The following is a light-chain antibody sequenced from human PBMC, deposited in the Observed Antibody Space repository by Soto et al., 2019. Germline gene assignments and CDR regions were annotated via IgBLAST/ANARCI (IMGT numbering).Light chain of an antibody. V-gene: IGKV1-5*01. Sequence: DIPMTQSPSTLSASVGDRVTITCRASQSVTTWLAWYQQKPGKAPKLLIYDASTLESGVPSRFSGSGSGTEFTLTISSLQPDDFATYYRHQYNSYSFTFGQGTKLEIK. CDR2: DAS. CDR3: HQYNSYSFT. CDR1: QSVTTW. J-gene: IGKJ2*01.